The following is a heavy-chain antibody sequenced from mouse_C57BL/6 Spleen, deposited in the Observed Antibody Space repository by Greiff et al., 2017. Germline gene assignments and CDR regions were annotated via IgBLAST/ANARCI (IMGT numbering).Heavy chain of an antibody. CDR3: ARHGGTVVANAMDY. V-gene: IGHV5-6*01. Sequence: EVKLVESGGDLVKPGGSLKLSCAASGFTFSSYGMSWVRQTPDKRLEWVATISSGGSYTYYPDSVKGRFTISRDNAKNTLYLQMSSLKSEDTAMYYCARHGGTVVANAMDYWGQGTSVTVSS. CDR2: ISSGGSYT. J-gene: IGHJ4*01. CDR1: GFTFSSYG. D-gene: IGHD1-1*01.